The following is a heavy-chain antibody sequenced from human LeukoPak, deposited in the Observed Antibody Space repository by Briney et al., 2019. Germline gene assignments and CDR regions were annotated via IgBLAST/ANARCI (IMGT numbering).Heavy chain of an antibody. D-gene: IGHD2-2*01. Sequence: GGSLRLSCAASGFTVSSNYMSWVRQAPGKGLEWVSVIYSGGSTYYADSVKGRFTISRDNSKNTLYLQMNSLRAEDTAVYYCAKDGGPGYCSSTSCLDAFDIWGQGTMVTVSS. V-gene: IGHV3-66*01. CDR2: IYSGGST. CDR1: GFTVSSNY. CDR3: AKDGGPGYCSSTSCLDAFDI. J-gene: IGHJ3*02.